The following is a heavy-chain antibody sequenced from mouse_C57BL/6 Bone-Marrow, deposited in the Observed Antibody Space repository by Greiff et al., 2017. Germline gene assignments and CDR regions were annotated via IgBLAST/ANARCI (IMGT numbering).Heavy chain of an antibody. J-gene: IGHJ2*01. CDR3: TCSTTVAVRYYFDY. V-gene: IGHV14-4*01. CDR1: GFNIKDDY. Sequence: VHVKQSGAELVRPGASVKLSCTASGFNIKDDYMHWVKQRPEQGLEWIGMIDPENGDTEYASKFQGKATITADTSSNTAYLQLSSLTSEDAAVYYCTCSTTVAVRYYFDYWGQGTTLTVSS. CDR2: IDPENGDT. D-gene: IGHD1-1*01.